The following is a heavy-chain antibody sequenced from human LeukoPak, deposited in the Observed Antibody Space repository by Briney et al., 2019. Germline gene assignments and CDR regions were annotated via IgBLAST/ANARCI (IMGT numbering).Heavy chain of an antibody. V-gene: IGHV4-39*02. CDR3: ARDVGYCSSTSCYNWFDP. D-gene: IGHD2-2*01. CDR1: GGSISSSVYY. Sequence: SETLSLTCTLSGGSISSSVYYWGWIRQPPGKGLEWIGSIYYSGSTYYNPSLKGRVTISVDTSKNQFSLKLSSVTAADTAVYYCARDVGYCSSTSCYNWFDPWGQGTLVTVSS. J-gene: IGHJ5*02. CDR2: IYYSGST.